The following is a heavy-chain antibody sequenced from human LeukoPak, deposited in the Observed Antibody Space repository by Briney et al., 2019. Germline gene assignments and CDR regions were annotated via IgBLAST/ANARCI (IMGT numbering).Heavy chain of an antibody. CDR1: XXXFXDYY. J-gene: IGHJ4*02. Sequence: GGSLRLXCASXXXXFXDYYMSWIRQAPGKGLEWVSYISSSGSTIYYGDSVKGRFTISRDNAKNSLYLQMNSLRAEDTAVYYCARAAAYCGGDCSSYYFDYWGQGTLVTVSS. V-gene: IGHV3-11*01. CDR2: ISSSGSTI. CDR3: ARAAAYCGGDCSSYYFDY. D-gene: IGHD2-21*01.